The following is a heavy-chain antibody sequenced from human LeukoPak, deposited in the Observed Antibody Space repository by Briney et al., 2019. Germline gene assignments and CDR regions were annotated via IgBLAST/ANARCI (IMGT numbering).Heavy chain of an antibody. D-gene: IGHD5-18*01. CDR2: IIPIFGTA. V-gene: IGHV1-69*13. CDR1: AGTLTSYA. Sequence: SEKISCKASAGTLTSYAISWVQQAPGQGLERIGRIIPIFGTANYAQKFQGRVTITPDESRRTAHMELSSLRSEDTAVYYFASPTVHTSGYSYGSLDYWGQGTLVTVSS. CDR3: ASPTVHTSGYSYGSLDY. J-gene: IGHJ4*02.